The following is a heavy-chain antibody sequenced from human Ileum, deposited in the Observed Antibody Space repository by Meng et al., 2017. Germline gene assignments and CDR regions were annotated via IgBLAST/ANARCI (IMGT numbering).Heavy chain of an antibody. V-gene: IGHV4-39*01. CDR1: GGSISSSSHC. CDR3: ARRTGEVDLLDY. CDR2: ICYSGNT. D-gene: IGHD7-27*01. J-gene: IGHJ4*02. Sequence: QLQLQESVPGLVKPSEPLSLMCTVSGGSISSSSHCCDWIRQPPGKGLEWIGSICYSGNTYYNPSLKSRVSMSVDTSKKQISLKLNSVTAADTAVYYCARRTGEVDLLDYWGQGTLVTVSS.